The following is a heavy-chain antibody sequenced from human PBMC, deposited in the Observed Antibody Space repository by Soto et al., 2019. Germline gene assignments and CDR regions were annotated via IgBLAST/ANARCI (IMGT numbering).Heavy chain of an antibody. CDR2: ISGSGDRI. D-gene: IGHD2-21*02. J-gene: IGHJ5*02. CDR3: AKDPSNLVVVTGWCDA. Sequence: EVQLLESGGGLVQPGGSLRLSCAASGFTFSSYAMSWVRQAPGKGLEWVSAISGSGDRIYYADSVKGRFTISRDNSKNTLYLQMNSLRAEDTAVYYCAKDPSNLVVVTGWCDAWGQGTLVTVSS. CDR1: GFTFSSYA. V-gene: IGHV3-23*01.